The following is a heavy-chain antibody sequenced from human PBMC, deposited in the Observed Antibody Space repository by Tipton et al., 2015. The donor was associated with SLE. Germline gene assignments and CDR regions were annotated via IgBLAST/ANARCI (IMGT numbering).Heavy chain of an antibody. Sequence: SLRLSCAASGFTFSRHWMHWVRQAPGKGLVWVSRMNTDGTITSYVDSVKGRFTISRDNAKNTLYLQMNSLRVEDTAVYYCAKSRTAAGMDSAVWSFDLWGRGTLVTVSS. D-gene: IGHD6-13*01. V-gene: IGHV3-74*01. CDR2: MNTDGTIT. CDR3: AKSRTAAGMDSAVWSFDL. CDR1: GFTFSRHW. J-gene: IGHJ2*01.